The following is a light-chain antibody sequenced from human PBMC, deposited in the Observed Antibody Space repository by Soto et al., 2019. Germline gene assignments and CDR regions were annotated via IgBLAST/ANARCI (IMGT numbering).Light chain of an antibody. CDR3: QHYNSYSEA. CDR2: KAS. CDR1: QTISSW. Sequence: DMQMTQSPATLSGSVGDIVTITCRASQTISSWLAWYQQKTGKAPKLLIYKASTLKSGVPSRFSGSGYGTEFTLTISSLQPDDFATYYCQHYNSYSEAFGQGTKVDI. J-gene: IGKJ1*01. V-gene: IGKV1-5*03.